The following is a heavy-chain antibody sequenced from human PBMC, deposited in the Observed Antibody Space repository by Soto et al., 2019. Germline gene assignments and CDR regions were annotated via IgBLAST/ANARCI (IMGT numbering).Heavy chain of an antibody. J-gene: IGHJ6*02. Sequence: GGSLRLSCAASGFTFSNYVMNWVRQAPGKGLEWVSAFSGSGGSTYYADSVKGRFTISRDNSKKALYLQMNSLRGEDTAVYYCAKGTSRIHYGMDVWGQGTTVTVSS. CDR3: AKGTSRIHYGMDV. CDR1: GFTFSNYV. V-gene: IGHV3-23*01. CDR2: FSGSGGST.